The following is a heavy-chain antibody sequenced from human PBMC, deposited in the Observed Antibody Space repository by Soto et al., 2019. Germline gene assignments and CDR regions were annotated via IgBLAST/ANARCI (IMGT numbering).Heavy chain of an antibody. CDR2: ISSDGDLR. Sequence: EVHLLGSGGDLVKPGGSLRLSCEVSGFTFNNFAMSWVRQSPGKGLEWVSTISSDGDLRDYAESVKGRFTISRDNSKSSLFLQMNSLRAEDTALYFCAKGRQRFLDILTGATNFDSWGQGTLVTVSS. V-gene: IGHV3-23*01. J-gene: IGHJ4*02. D-gene: IGHD3-9*01. CDR1: GFTFNNFA. CDR3: AKGRQRFLDILTGATNFDS.